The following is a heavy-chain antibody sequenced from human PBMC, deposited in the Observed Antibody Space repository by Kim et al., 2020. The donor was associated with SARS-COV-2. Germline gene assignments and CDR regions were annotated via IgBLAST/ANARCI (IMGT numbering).Heavy chain of an antibody. J-gene: IGHJ6*02. CDR2: ISYDGSNK. CDR1: GFTFSSYA. CDR3: ARVTYYYGSGSYYNPYGMDV. V-gene: IGHV3-30*04. Sequence: GGSLRLSCAASGFTFSSYAMHWVRQAPGKGLEWVAVISYDGSNKYYVDSVKGRFTISRDNSKNTLYLQMNSLRAEDTAVYYCARVTYYYGSGSYYNPYGMDVWGQGTTVTVSS. D-gene: IGHD3-10*01.